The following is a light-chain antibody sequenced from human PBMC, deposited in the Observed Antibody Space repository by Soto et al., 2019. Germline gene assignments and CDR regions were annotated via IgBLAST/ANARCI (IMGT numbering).Light chain of an antibody. CDR2: GAS. Sequence: EIVMTQSPATLSVSPGERATLSCRASQSVSSNLAWYQQKPGQAPRLLIYGASTRATGIPARFSGSGSGTEFTLTISSLQSEDFAVYYCQQYNKWRTTFGQGTKVDIK. V-gene: IGKV3-15*01. CDR1: QSVSSN. CDR3: QQYNKWRTT. J-gene: IGKJ1*01.